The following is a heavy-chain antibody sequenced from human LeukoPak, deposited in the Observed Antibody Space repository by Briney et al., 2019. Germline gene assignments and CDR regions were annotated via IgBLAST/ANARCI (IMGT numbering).Heavy chain of an antibody. CDR2: INPDGTSA. V-gene: IGHV3-74*01. D-gene: IGHD2-21*02. Sequence: GGSLKLFCGASGFTFSNYWMHRVRQAPGEGAMLVSRINPDGTSANYADSVKGRFTISRDNAKNTVDLQMNSLRGEDTAVYYCARDAGDCGGDCPRWFDPWGQGTLVTVSS. CDR3: ARDAGDCGGDCPRWFDP. J-gene: IGHJ5*02. CDR1: GFTFSNYW.